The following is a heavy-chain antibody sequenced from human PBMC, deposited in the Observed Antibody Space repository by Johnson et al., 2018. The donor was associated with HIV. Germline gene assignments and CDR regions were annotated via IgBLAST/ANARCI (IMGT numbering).Heavy chain of an antibody. Sequence: QVQLVESGGGVVQPGRSLRLSCAASGFTFSSYAMHWVRQAPGKGLEWVAVISYDGSNKYYADSVTGRFTISRDNSKNTLYLQMNSLRAEDTAVYYCTTDAGCVPLEAFDICGQGTMVTVS. D-gene: IGHD3-10*02. V-gene: IGHV3-30-3*01. CDR1: GFTFSSYA. CDR2: ISYDGSNK. J-gene: IGHJ3*02. CDR3: TTDAGCVPLEAFDI.